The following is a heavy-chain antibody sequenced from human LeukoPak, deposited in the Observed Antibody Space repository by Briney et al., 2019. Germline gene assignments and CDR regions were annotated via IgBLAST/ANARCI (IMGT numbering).Heavy chain of an antibody. CDR1: GFTVSNNY. Sequence: GGSLRLSCAASGFTVSNNYMSWVRQAPGKGLEWVSLIYSSGSAHYADSVKGRFTISRDNSKNTLYLQMNSLRAEDTAMYYCARDRRGYSAYDYEACLDYWGQGTLVTVSS. J-gene: IGHJ4*02. D-gene: IGHD5-12*01. V-gene: IGHV3-66*03. CDR3: ARDRRGYSAYDYEACLDY. CDR2: IYSSGSA.